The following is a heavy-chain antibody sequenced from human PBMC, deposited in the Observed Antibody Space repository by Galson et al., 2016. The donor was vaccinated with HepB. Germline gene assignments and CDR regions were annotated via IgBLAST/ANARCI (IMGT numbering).Heavy chain of an antibody. CDR1: GFTFSTYS. J-gene: IGHJ6*02. CDR2: ISGTGGRT. CDR3: AKSSCGGECYYRMDV. Sequence: SLRLSCAASGFTFSTYSMTWVRQAPGTGLEWVSAISGTGGRTHYADSVKGRFSISRDGSKNTLYLQLNTLRVDDTAVYYCAKSSCGGECYYRMDVWGQGTTVTVSS. D-gene: IGHD2-21*01. V-gene: IGHV3-23*01.